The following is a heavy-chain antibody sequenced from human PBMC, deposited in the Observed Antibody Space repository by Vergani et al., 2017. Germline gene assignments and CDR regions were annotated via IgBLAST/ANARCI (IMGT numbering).Heavy chain of an antibody. Sequence: QVQLQESGPGLVKPSETLSLTCAVYGGSFSGYYWSWIRQPPGKGLEWIGEINHSGSTNYNPSLKSRVTISVDTSKNQFSLKLSSVTAADTAVYYCARDLMVRGAPPDYWGQGTLVTVSS. D-gene: IGHD3-10*01. CDR2: INHSGST. J-gene: IGHJ4*02. CDR1: GGSFSGYY. CDR3: ARDLMVRGAPPDY. V-gene: IGHV4-34*01.